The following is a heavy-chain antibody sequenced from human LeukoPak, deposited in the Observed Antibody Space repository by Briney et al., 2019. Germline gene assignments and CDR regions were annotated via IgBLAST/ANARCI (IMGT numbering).Heavy chain of an antibody. V-gene: IGHV3-7*01. J-gene: IGHJ4*02. D-gene: IGHD1-1*01. Sequence: PGGSLRLSCAASGFTFNSSWMTWVRQAPGKGLEWVANMKQDGSKIFYVDSVKGRFTISRDNAKNSLYLQMNSLRAEDTAVYYCARLKSSTHFDYWGQGTLVTVSS. CDR1: GFTFNSSW. CDR2: MKQDGSKI. CDR3: ARLKSSTHFDY.